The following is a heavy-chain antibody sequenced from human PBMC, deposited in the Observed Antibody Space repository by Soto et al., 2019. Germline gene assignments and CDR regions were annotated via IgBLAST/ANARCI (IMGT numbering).Heavy chain of an antibody. D-gene: IGHD3-3*01. CDR2: ISYDGSKK. CDR1: GFTFSSYG. Sequence: GGSLRLSCAASGFTFSSYGMHWVRQAPGKGLEWVAVISYDGSKKYYADSVKGRFTISRDNSKNTLYLQMNSLRAEDTAVYYCAKDGRVTIFGVVLYYYYYYMDVWGKGTTVTVSS. CDR3: AKDGRVTIFGVVLYYYYYYMDV. V-gene: IGHV3-30*18. J-gene: IGHJ6*03.